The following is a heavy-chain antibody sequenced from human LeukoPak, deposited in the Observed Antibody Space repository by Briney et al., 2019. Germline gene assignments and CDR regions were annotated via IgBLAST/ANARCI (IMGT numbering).Heavy chain of an antibody. CDR2: ISYDGSNK. D-gene: IGHD4-17*01. J-gene: IGHJ4*02. CDR1: GFTFSSYA. V-gene: IGHV3-30-3*01. CDR3: ARGGYGDYHFFDY. Sequence: GSLRLSCAASGFTFSSYAMHWVRQAPGKGLEWVAVISYDGSNKYYADSVKGRFTISRDNSKNTLYLQMNSLRAEDTAVYYCARGGYGDYHFFDYWGQGTLVTVSS.